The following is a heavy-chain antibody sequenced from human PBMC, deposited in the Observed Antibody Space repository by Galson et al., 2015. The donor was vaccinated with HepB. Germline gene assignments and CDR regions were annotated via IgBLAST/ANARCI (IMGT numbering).Heavy chain of an antibody. D-gene: IGHD3-16*01. J-gene: IGHJ4*02. CDR1: GGTFSSYA. Sequence: SVKVSCKASGGTFSSYAISWVRQAPGQGLEWMGGIIPIFGTANYAQKFQGRVTITADESTSTAYMELSSLRSEDTAVYYCARAIEGPVTYLFGAGSYFDYWGQGTLVTVSS. CDR2: IIPIFGTA. V-gene: IGHV1-69*13. CDR3: ARAIEGPVTYLFGAGSYFDY.